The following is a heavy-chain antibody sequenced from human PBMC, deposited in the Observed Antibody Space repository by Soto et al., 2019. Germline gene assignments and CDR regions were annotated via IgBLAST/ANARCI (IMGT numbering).Heavy chain of an antibody. J-gene: IGHJ4*01. CDR2: IIPMFGKG. Sequence: QMQLVQSGAEMKKPGSSVKVSCKASGGILSSHAISWVRQAPGQGLEWMGGIIPMFGKGNYAERFQCRVTITVYVSMCTVYIELSSLSSEDMAVYYCVSGGIVSLCGFD. CDR3: VSGGIVSLCGFD. CDR1: GGILSSHA. V-gene: IGHV1-69*19. D-gene: IGHD2-15*01.